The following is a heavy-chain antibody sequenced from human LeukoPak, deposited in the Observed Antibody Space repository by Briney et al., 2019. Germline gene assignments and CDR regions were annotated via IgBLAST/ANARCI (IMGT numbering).Heavy chain of an antibody. CDR3: AKDRHAPGRYCSSTTCFPFDL. V-gene: IGHV3-30*02. CDR2: IRYDGSNK. D-gene: IGHD2-2*01. CDR1: GFTFSTYG. J-gene: IGHJ4*02. Sequence: AGESLRLSCGASGFTFSTYGMHWVRQAPGKGLEWVAFIRYDGSNKYYADSVKGRFTISRDNSKSTLYLQMNSLRAEDTAVYYCAKDRHAPGRYCSSTTCFPFDLWGQGTLVTVSS.